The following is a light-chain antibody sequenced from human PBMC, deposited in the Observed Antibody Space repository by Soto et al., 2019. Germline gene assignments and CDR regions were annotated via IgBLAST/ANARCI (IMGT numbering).Light chain of an antibody. CDR3: QQPYSTPYT. CDR2: TSG. V-gene: IGKV1-39*01. Sequence: IQRTQYPSSLSASVGDRVTITCRASQRITTYLNGYQQKPGEAPKLLISTSGTLQRGVPSRFSGSGSGTDVTLSSAALLPEDFATYFCQQPYSTPYTFGQVTKLEIQ. J-gene: IGKJ2*01. CDR1: QRITTY.